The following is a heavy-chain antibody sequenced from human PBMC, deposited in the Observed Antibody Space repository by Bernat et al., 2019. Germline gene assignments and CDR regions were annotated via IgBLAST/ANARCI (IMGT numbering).Heavy chain of an antibody. J-gene: IGHJ6*03. Sequence: EVQLVESGGGLVQPGRSLRLSCTASGFTFGDYAMSWVRQAPGKGLEWVSFIRSKAYGGTTEYAACVKGRFTISRDDSKSIAYLQMNSLETEDTAVYYCTREKLGYNYYYMDVWGKGTTVTVSS. V-gene: IGHV3-49*04. D-gene: IGHD1-26*01. CDR1: GFTFGDYA. CDR2: IRSKAYGGTT. CDR3: TREKLGYNYYYMDV.